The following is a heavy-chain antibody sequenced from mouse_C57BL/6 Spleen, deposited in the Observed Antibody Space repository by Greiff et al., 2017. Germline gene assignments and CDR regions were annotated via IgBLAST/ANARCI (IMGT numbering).Heavy chain of an antibody. Sequence: QVQLQQPGTELVKPGASVKLSCKASGYTFTSYWMHWVKQRPGQGLEWIGNINPSNGGTNYNEKFKSKATLTVDKSSSTAYMQLSSLTTEDSAVYYCARSRDYDEETYFDVWGTGTTVTVSS. D-gene: IGHD2-4*01. CDR2: INPSNGGT. V-gene: IGHV1-53*01. CDR3: ARSRDYDEETYFDV. CDR1: GYTFTSYW. J-gene: IGHJ1*03.